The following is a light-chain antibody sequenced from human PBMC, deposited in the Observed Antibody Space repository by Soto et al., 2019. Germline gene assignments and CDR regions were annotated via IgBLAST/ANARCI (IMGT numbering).Light chain of an antibody. CDR1: QSLLHSNGYNC. CDR3: MQALQTRT. Sequence: DIVMTQSPLSLPVTPGEPASISCRSSQSLLHSNGYNCLDWYLQKPGQSPQLLIYLGSNRASGVPDRFSGSGSGTDFTLKISRVEAVDVGVYYCMQALQTRTFGQGTKVEIK. CDR2: LGS. J-gene: IGKJ1*01. V-gene: IGKV2-28*01.